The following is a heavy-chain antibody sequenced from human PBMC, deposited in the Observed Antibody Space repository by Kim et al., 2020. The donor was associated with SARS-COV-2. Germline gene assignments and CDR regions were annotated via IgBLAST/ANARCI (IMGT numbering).Heavy chain of an antibody. V-gene: IGHV1-3*01. D-gene: IGHD3-10*01. Sequence: KNFQARVPITRDTSASTAYMELSSLRSEDTAVYYCARAPQSREYNWFDPWGQGTLVTVSS. CDR3: ARAPQSREYNWFDP. J-gene: IGHJ5*02.